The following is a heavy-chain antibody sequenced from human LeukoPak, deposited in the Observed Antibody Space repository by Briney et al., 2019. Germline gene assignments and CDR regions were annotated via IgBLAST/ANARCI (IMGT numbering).Heavy chain of an antibody. V-gene: IGHV1-69*13. CDR2: IIPIFGTA. Sequence: SVKVSCKASGGTFSSYAISWVRQAPGQGLEWMGGIIPIFGTANYAQKFQGRVTITADESTSTAYMELSSLRSEDTAVYYCARDRYVVVPAAVDWFDPWGQGTLVTVSP. CDR1: GGTFSSYA. CDR3: ARDRYVVVPAAVDWFDP. D-gene: IGHD2-2*01. J-gene: IGHJ5*02.